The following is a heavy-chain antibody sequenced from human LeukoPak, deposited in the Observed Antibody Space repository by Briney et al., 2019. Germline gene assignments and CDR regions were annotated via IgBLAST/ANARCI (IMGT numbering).Heavy chain of an antibody. J-gene: IGHJ4*02. V-gene: IGHV4-34*01. Sequence: PSETLSLTCAVYGGSFSGYYWSWIRQPPGKGLEWIGEINHSGSTNYNPSLKSRVTISVDTSKNQFSLKLSSVTAADTAVYYCARLAKQAMHYFDYWGQGTLVTVSS. CDR2: INHSGST. CDR3: ARLAKQAMHYFDY. CDR1: GGSFSGYY.